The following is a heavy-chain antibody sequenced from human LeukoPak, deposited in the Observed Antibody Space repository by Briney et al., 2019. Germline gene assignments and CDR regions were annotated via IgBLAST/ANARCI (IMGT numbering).Heavy chain of an antibody. Sequence: NPSETLSLTCAVSGGSISSGGYSWSWIRQPPGKGLEWIGYIYHSGSTYYNPSLKSRVTISVDRSTNQFSLKLSSVTAADTAVYYCAGERGYSGYPHAFDIWGQGTMVTVSS. D-gene: IGHD5-12*01. CDR3: AGERGYSGYPHAFDI. V-gene: IGHV4-30-2*01. J-gene: IGHJ3*02. CDR2: IYHSGST. CDR1: GGSISSGGYS.